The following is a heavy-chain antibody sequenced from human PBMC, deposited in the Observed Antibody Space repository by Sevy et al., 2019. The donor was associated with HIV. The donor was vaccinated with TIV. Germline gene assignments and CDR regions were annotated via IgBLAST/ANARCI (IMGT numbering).Heavy chain of an antibody. J-gene: IGHJ4*01. V-gene: IGHV3-48*02. CDR3: ARDYSGSYYRFDL. D-gene: IGHD1-26*01. Sequence: GGSLRLSCAASGFSFSSSSMNWLRQAPGKGLEWLAYITRDGKTKYYADFVKGRFTISRDSAQNSLFLQLNSLRDDDTAVYYCARDYSGSYYRFDLWGHGTLVTVSS. CDR2: ITRDGKTK. CDR1: GFSFSSSS.